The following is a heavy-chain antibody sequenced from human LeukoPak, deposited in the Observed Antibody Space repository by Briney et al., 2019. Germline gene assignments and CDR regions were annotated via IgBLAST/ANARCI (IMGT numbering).Heavy chain of an antibody. CDR2: IYADGGS. CDR1: GGSVGSDNSY. V-gene: IGHV4-61*02. Sequence: SETLSLTCTVSGGSVGSDNSYWNWIRQPAGKGLEWIGRIYADGGSTYNPSLKSRVTILVDTSKNQFSLRLSSMTAADTAVYYCARGYYYRTWGLGTLVTVSS. CDR3: ARGYYYRT. J-gene: IGHJ4*02. D-gene: IGHD3-10*01.